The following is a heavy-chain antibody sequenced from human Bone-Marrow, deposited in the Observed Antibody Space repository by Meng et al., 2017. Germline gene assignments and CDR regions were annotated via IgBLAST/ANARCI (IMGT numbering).Heavy chain of an antibody. CDR2: IRSKAYGGTT. CDR3: TRDAYYDSSGYFPGYY. CDR1: GFTFGDYA. J-gene: IGHJ4*02. D-gene: IGHD3-22*01. Sequence: GESLKISCTASGFTFGDYAMSWFRQAPGKGLEWVGFIRSKAYGGTTEYAASVKGRFTISRDDSKSIDYLQMNSLKTEDTAVYYCTRDAYYDSSGYFPGYYWGQGTLVTVSS. V-gene: IGHV3-49*03.